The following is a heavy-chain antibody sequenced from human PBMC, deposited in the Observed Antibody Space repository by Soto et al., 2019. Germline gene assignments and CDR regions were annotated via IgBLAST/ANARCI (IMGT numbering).Heavy chain of an antibody. CDR1: GFSLSTSGVG. CDR3: AHFPGDLRFDY. CDR2: IYWDDDK. D-gene: IGHD2-21*02. J-gene: IGHJ4*02. V-gene: IGHV2-5*02. Sequence: QITLKESGPTLVKPTQTLTLTCTFSGFSLSTSGVGVGWIRQPPGKALEWLALIYWDDDKRYSPSLKSRLTXTXXTSKNQVVLTMTNMDPVDTATYYCAHFPGDLRFDYWGQGTLVTVSS.